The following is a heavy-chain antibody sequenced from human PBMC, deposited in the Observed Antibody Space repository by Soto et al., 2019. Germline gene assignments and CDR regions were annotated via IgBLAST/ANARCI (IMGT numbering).Heavy chain of an antibody. V-gene: IGHV4-39*01. CDR2: VWYSGNT. CDR3: ARLPLVRGAIRWFDP. Sequence: QLELQESGPGLVKPSETLSLTCTVSGGSISNTNYYWGWIRQPPGKGLEWIGSVWYSGNTYYNPSLKSRVTISVDTSKNQFSLRLTSVTAADTAVYYCARLPLVRGAIRWFDPWGQGTLVTVSS. D-gene: IGHD3-10*01. J-gene: IGHJ5*02. CDR1: GGSISNTNYY.